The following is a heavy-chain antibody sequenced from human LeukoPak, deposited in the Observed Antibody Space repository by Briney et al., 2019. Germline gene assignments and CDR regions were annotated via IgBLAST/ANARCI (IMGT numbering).Heavy chain of an antibody. V-gene: IGHV1-2*02. CDR3: ASYGDYDMYYFDY. D-gene: IGHD4-17*01. CDR2: INPNSGGT. J-gene: IGHJ4*02. CDR1: GYTFTGYY. Sequence: ASVKVSCKASGYTFTGYYMHWVRQAPGQGLEWMGWINPNSGGTNYARKFQGRVTMTRDTSISTAYMELSRLRSDDTAVYYCASYGDYDMYYFDYWGQGTLVTVSS.